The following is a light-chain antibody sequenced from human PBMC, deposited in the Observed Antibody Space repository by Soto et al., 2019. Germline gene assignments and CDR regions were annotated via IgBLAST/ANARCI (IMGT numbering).Light chain of an antibody. V-gene: IGKV3-20*01. CDR1: QSVSSSY. J-gene: IGKJ1*01. CDR2: DTS. Sequence: EIVLTQSPGTLSLSPGERATLSCRASQSVSSSYLAWYQQKPGQAPRLLIYDTSSRAPGIPNRLSGSGSGTDFTLTISRLEPEDFAVYYCQQYGRSPPTFGQGTKVDI. CDR3: QQYGRSPPT.